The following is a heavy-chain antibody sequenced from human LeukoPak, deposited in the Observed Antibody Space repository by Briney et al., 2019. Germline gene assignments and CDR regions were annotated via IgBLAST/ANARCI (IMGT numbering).Heavy chain of an antibody. CDR1: GFTFSNYW. D-gene: IGHD3-10*01. J-gene: IGHJ4*02. CDR2: IKQDGSEK. V-gene: IGHV3-7*01. Sequence: GGSLRLSCAASGFTFSNYWMSWVRQAPGKGLEWVANIKQDGSEKYYVDSVKGRFTISRDNAKNSLYLQMNSLRAEDTAVYYCARDIRGVIDYWGQGTLVTVSS. CDR3: ARDIRGVIDY.